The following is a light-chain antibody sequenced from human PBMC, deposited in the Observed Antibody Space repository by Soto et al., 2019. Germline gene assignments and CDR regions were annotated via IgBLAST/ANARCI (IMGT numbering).Light chain of an antibody. V-gene: IGKV3-15*01. CDR2: GAS. CDR1: QTISSD. Sequence: IVMTQSPATLSVSPGERATLSCRASQTISSDLAWYQQKPGQAPRLLVYGASTRATGIPGRFSGSGSGLELTLTISSLQSEDFAVYYCQQYHNWPPITFGQGTRLEIK. CDR3: QQYHNWPPIT. J-gene: IGKJ5*01.